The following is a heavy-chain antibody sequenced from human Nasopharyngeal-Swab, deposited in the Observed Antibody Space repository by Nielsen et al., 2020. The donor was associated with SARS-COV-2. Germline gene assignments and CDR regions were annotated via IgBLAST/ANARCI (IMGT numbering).Heavy chain of an antibody. CDR2: IYYTGST. CDR3: ARWGSWFYYFDY. D-gene: IGHD6-13*01. V-gene: IGHV4-59*08. Sequence: SETLSLTCTVSGGFISNYYWSWIRQPPGKGLEWIGDIYYTGSTNYNPSLKSRVTISVDTSKNQFSLNLRSVTAADTAVYFCARWGSWFYYFDYWGQGTLVTVSS. J-gene: IGHJ4*02. CDR1: GGFISNYY.